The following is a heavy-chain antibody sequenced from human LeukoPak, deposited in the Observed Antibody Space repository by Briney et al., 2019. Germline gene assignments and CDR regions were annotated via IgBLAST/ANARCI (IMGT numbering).Heavy chain of an antibody. V-gene: IGHV4-34*01. J-gene: IGHJ6*03. CDR2: INHSGST. D-gene: IGHD3-10*01. Sequence: SETLSLTCAVYGGSFSGYYWSWIRQPPGKGLEWIGEINHSGSTNYNPSLKSRVTISVDTSKNQFSLKLSSVTAADTAVYYCARGGRYYGSGSYYRKNYYYYYVDVWGKGTTVTVSS. CDR3: ARGGRYYGSGSYYRKNYYYYYVDV. CDR1: GGSFSGYY.